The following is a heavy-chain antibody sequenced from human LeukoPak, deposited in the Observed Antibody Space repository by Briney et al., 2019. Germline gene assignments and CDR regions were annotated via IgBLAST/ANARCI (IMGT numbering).Heavy chain of an antibody. CDR3: AREGDYGGYYFDY. V-gene: IGHV3-66*01. CDR1: GFTVSSHY. J-gene: IGHJ4*02. Sequence: GGSLRLSCAASGFTVSSHYMSWVRQAPGKGLEWVSVIYSGGSTYYADSVKGRFTIPRDNSKNTLYLQMNSLRAEDTAVYYCAREGDYGGYYFDYWGQGTLVAVSS. D-gene: IGHD4-23*01. CDR2: IYSGGST.